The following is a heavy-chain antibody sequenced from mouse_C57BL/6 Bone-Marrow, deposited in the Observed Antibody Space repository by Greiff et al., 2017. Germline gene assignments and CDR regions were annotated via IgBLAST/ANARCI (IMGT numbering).Heavy chain of an antibody. Sequence: VKLMESGPGILQPSQTLSLTCSFSGFSLSTFGMGVGWIRQPSGKGLEWLAHIWWDDAKYYNPALKSRLTISKDTSKNQVFLKIANVDTADTATYYCARISVYYYGSSYDYAMDYWGQGTSVTVSS. D-gene: IGHD1-1*01. CDR1: GFSLSTFGMG. J-gene: IGHJ4*01. CDR3: ARISVYYYGSSYDYAMDY. V-gene: IGHV8-8*01. CDR2: IWWDDAK.